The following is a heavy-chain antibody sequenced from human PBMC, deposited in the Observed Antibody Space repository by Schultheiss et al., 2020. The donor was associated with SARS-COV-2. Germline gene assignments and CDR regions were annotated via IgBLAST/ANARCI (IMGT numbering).Heavy chain of an antibody. J-gene: IGHJ4*02. CDR1: GFTFSDYY. V-gene: IGHV3-11*01. Sequence: GESLKISCAVSGFTFSDYYMSWIRQAPGKGLEWVSAISGSGGSTYYADSVKGRFTISRDNAKNSLYLQMNSLKTEDTAVYYCTTRDIVLMVYGDWGQGTLVTVSS. CDR2: ISGSGGST. D-gene: IGHD2-8*01. CDR3: TTRDIVLMVYGD.